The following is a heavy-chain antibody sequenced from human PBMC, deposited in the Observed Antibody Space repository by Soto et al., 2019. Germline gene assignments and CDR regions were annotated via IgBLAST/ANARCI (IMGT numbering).Heavy chain of an antibody. CDR2: INHSGST. D-gene: IGHD6-13*01. J-gene: IGHJ4*02. Sequence: QVQLQQWGAGLLKPSETLSLTCAVYGGSFSGYYWSWIRQPPGKGLEWIGEINHSGSTNYNPSLKSRVTISVDTSKNQFSLKLSSVTAADTAVYYCASSIAAAGTIGYWGQGTLVTVSS. CDR3: ASSIAAAGTIGY. CDR1: GGSFSGYY. V-gene: IGHV4-34*01.